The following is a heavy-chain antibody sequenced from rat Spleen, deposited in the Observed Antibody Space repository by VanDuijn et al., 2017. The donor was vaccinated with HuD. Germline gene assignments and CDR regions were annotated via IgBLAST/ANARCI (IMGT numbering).Heavy chain of an antibody. D-gene: IGHD1-9*01. CDR2: ISYDGITT. CDR3: ARHGYNSYFDY. V-gene: IGHV5-29*01. CDR1: GFTFRNFD. Sequence: EVQLVESDGGLVQPGRSLKLSCAASGFTFRNFDMAWVRQAPTKGLEWVATISYDGITTYYRDSVRGRFTVSSDNAKTTLYLQMDSLRSEDTATYFCARHGYNSYFDYWGQGVMVTVSS. J-gene: IGHJ2*01.